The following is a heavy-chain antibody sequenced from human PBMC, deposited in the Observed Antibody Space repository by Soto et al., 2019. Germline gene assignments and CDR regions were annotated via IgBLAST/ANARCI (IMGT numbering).Heavy chain of an antibody. CDR2: MNQDGREK. J-gene: IGHJ5*02. V-gene: IGHV3-7*01. CDR3: ARASQIAARGGGFDP. Sequence: GGSLRLSCAASGFTFSSYWMSWVRQAPGKGLEWVANMNQDGREKYYVDSVKGRFTISRDNAKNSLNLQMNSLRAEDTAVYYCARASQIAARGGGFDPWGQGTLVTVSS. D-gene: IGHD6-13*01. CDR1: GFTFSSYW.